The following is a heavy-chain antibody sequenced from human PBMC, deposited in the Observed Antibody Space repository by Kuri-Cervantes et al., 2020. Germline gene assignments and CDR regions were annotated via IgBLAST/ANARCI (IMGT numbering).Heavy chain of an antibody. CDR1: GYTFTGYY. V-gene: IGHV1-2*04. CDR3: ATVSVMGVVYDDY. CDR2: INPNSGGT. J-gene: IGHJ4*02. Sequence: ASVKVSCKASGYTFTGYYMHWVRQAPGQGLEWMGWINPNSGGTNYAQKFQGWVTMTRDTSISTAYMELSRLRSDDTAVYYCATVSVMGVVYDDYWGQGTLVTVSS. D-gene: IGHD2-8*02.